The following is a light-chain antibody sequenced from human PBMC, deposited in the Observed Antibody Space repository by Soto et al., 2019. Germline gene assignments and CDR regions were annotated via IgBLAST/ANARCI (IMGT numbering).Light chain of an antibody. Sequence: QSVLTQPPSASGTPGQRVTISCFGSSSNIGSNYVYWYQQRPGTAPKLLIYRNNERPSGVPDRFSGSKSGTSASLAISGLRSEDEADYYCAAWDDNLSGVVFGGGTKLTVL. CDR3: AAWDDNLSGVV. CDR1: SSNIGSNY. CDR2: RNN. V-gene: IGLV1-47*01. J-gene: IGLJ2*01.